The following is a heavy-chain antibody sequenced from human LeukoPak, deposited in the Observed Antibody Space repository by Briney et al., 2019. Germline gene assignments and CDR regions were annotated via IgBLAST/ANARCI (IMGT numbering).Heavy chain of an antibody. CDR2: IYYSGST. CDR1: GGSFSGYY. Sequence: SETLSLTCAVYGGSFSGYYWSWIRQPPGKGLEWIGYIYYSGSTNYNPSLKSRVTISVNTSKNEFSLKLSSVTAADTAVYFCVRHADTSGYYFDYWGQGTLVTVSS. CDR3: VRHADTSGYYFDY. D-gene: IGHD3-22*01. V-gene: IGHV4-59*08. J-gene: IGHJ4*02.